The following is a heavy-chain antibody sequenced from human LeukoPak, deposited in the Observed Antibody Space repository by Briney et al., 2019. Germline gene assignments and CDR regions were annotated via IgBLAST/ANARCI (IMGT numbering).Heavy chain of an antibody. Sequence: GGSLRLSCAASGFTFSSYSMNWVRQAPGKGLEWVSSISSSSSYIYYADSVKGRFTISRDNAKNSLYLQMNSLRAEDTAVYYCAKDLGYGGNPLSDWGQGTLVTVSS. CDR2: ISSSSSYI. D-gene: IGHD4-23*01. CDR3: AKDLGYGGNPLSD. V-gene: IGHV3-21*01. J-gene: IGHJ4*02. CDR1: GFTFSSYS.